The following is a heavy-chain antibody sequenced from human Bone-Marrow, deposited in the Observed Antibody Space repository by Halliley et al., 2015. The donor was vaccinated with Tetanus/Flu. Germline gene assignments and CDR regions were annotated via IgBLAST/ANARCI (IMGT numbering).Heavy chain of an antibody. Sequence: SLRLSCAASRFDFSTHSMNWVRQAPGKGLEWVSPISGSGAYTFYADSVKGRFTISRDNAKNSLYLQMNSLRAEDTAIYYCARDPAVVVQWVAGTGHPFDYWGQGTLVTVSS. D-gene: IGHD6-19*01. V-gene: IGHV3-21*06. CDR3: ARDPAVVVQWVAGTGHPFDY. J-gene: IGHJ4*02. CDR2: ISGSGAYT. CDR1: RFDFSTHS.